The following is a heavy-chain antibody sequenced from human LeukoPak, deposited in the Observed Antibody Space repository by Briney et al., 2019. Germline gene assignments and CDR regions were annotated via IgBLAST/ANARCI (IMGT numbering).Heavy chain of an antibody. Sequence: ASVKVSCKASGGTFSSYAISRVRQAPGQGLEWMGRIIPILGIANYAQKFQGRVTITADKSTSTAYMELSSLRSEDTAVYYCASGDYDSSGYSDYWGQGTLVTVSS. CDR3: ASGDYDSSGYSDY. D-gene: IGHD3-22*01. CDR1: GGTFSSYA. J-gene: IGHJ4*02. CDR2: IIPILGIA. V-gene: IGHV1-69*04.